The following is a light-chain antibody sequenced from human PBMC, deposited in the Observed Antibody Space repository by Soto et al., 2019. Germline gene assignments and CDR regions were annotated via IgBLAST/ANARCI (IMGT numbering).Light chain of an antibody. J-gene: IGKJ4*01. CDR3: QQRRHCF. CDR1: QSVSSY. CDR2: DAS. Sequence: EKVFTHSPPALSWSPGERATLSCRASQSVSSYLAFYQQKPRQAPRLLIYDASNRATGIPARFSGSGSGTDFPLTISRLEPEDFAVYYCQQRRHCFFGGGTQLDIK. V-gene: IGKV3-11*01.